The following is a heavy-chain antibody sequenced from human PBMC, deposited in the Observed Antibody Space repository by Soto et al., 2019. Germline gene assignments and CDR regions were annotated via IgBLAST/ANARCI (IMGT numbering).Heavy chain of an antibody. Sequence: ASVKVSCKASGYTFTSYYIHWVRQAPGQGLEWMGWVDPNGGGSNSAQKFQGSVTMTWDTSITTAYLDLTRLTTNDTATYFCATWVDYGDFEGFDFWGQGTLVTVSS. V-gene: IGHV1-2*04. CDR3: ATWVDYGDFEGFDF. CDR1: GYTFTSYY. D-gene: IGHD4-17*01. J-gene: IGHJ4*02. CDR2: VDPNGGGS.